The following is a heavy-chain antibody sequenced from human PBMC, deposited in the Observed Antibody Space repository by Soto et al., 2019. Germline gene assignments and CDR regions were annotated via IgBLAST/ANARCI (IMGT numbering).Heavy chain of an antibody. D-gene: IGHD3-22*01. CDR2: IIPIFGTA. CDR1: GGTFSSYA. J-gene: IGHJ3*02. CDR3: ARGGYYDSSGYYYGGDAFDI. Sequence: ASVKVSCKASGGTFSSYAISWVRQAPGQGLEWMGGIIPIFGTANYAQKFQGRVTITADESTSTAYMELSSLGSEDTAVYYCARGGYYDSSGYYYGGDAFDIWGQGTMVTVSS. V-gene: IGHV1-69*13.